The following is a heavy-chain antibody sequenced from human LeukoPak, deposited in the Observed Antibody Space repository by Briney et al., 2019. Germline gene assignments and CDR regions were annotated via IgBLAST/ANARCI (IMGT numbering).Heavy chain of an antibody. D-gene: IGHD1-1*01. CDR1: GYTFSTYG. J-gene: IGHJ4*02. CDR2: ISAKNGNT. CDR3: ARDGASDWNDMLGH. V-gene: IGHV1-18*01. Sequence: ASVKVSCKANGYTFSTYGITWVRQAPGQGLEWIGWISAKNGNTKYAQKFQGRVTMTTDTSTNTGYMDLTSLISDDTAVYYCARDGASDWNDMLGHWGQGTLVTVSS.